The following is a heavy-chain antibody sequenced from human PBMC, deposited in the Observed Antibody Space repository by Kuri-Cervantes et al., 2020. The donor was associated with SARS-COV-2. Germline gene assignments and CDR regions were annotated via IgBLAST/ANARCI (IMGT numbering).Heavy chain of an antibody. D-gene: IGHD2-2*01. CDR2: IYHSGST. CDR1: GGSISSSNW. V-gene: IGHV4-4*02. J-gene: IGHJ5*02. CDR3: ARGGACSSTSCYYWFDP. Sequence: SETLSLTCAVSGGSISSSNWWSWVRQPPGKGLEWIGEIYHSGSTNYNPSLKSRVTISVDTSKNQFSLKLSSVTAADTAVYYCARGGACSSTSCYYWFDPWGQGTLVTVSS.